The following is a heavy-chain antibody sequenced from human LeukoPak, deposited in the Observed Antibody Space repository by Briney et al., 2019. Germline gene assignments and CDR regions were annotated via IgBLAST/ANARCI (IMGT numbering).Heavy chain of an antibody. CDR2: IRSSGADT. J-gene: IGHJ3*02. V-gene: IGHV3-23*01. CDR3: VKAKDSSGYYSRDAFDI. D-gene: IGHD3-22*01. CDR1: GFTFSSYA. Sequence: GGSLRLSCAASGFTFSSYAMSWVRQAPGKGLEWVSAIRSSGADTYYADSVKGRFTISRDNSKNTLYLQMNSLRAEDTAVHYCVKAKDSSGYYSRDAFDIWGPGTMVTVSS.